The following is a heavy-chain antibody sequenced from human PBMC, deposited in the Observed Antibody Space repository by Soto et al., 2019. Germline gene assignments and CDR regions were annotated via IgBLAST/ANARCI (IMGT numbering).Heavy chain of an antibody. CDR1: GGSFSGYY. CDR2: INHSGST. D-gene: IGHD1-26*01. J-gene: IGHJ5*01. CDR3: VRDRVGVSSNWFDS. Sequence: PSETLSLTCAVYGGSFSGYYWSWIRQPPGKGLEWIGEINHSGSTNYNPSLKSRVTISVDTSKNQFSLKLSSVTAADTAVYYCVRDRVGVSSNWFDSWGRGILVTVSS. V-gene: IGHV4-34*01.